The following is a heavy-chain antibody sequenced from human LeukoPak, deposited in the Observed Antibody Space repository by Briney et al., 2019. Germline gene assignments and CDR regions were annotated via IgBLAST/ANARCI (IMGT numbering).Heavy chain of an antibody. CDR1: GGSISSYY. CDR3: ARAPSGSYLVPFDY. Sequence: SETLSLTCTVSGGSISSYYWSWIRQPPGKGLEWIGYIYYSGSTNYNPSLKSRVTISVDTSKNQFSLKLSSVTAADTAVYYCARAPSGSYLVPFDYWGQGTLVTVSS. V-gene: IGHV4-59*08. D-gene: IGHD1-26*01. CDR2: IYYSGST. J-gene: IGHJ4*02.